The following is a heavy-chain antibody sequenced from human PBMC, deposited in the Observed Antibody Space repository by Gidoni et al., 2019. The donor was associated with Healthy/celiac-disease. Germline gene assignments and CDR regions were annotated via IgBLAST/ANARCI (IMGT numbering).Heavy chain of an antibody. V-gene: IGHV3-15*01. D-gene: IGHD2-2*02. CDR1: GFTFSNAW. J-gene: IGHJ6*03. CDR2: IKSKTDGGTT. CDR3: TTDVYCSSTSCYKNPHIYYYYMDV. Sequence: EVQLVESGGGLVKPGGSLRLSCAASGFTFSNAWMSWVRQAPGKGLEWVGRIKSKTDGGTTDYAAPVKGRFTISRDDSKNTLYLQMNSLKTEDTAVYYCTTDVYCSSTSCYKNPHIYYYYMDVWGKGTTVTVSS.